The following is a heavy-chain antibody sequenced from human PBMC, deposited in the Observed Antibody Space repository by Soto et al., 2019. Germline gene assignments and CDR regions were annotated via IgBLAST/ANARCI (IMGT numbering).Heavy chain of an antibody. J-gene: IGHJ5*02. CDR1: GGSFSGYY. D-gene: IGHD3-10*01. CDR2: INHSGST. Sequence: PSETLSLTCSVYGGSFSGYYWSWIRQPPGKGLEWIGEINHSGSTNYNPSLKSRVTISVDTSKNQFSLKLSSVTAADTAVYYCASRITMVLWFDPWGQGTLVTVS. V-gene: IGHV4-34*01. CDR3: ASRITMVLWFDP.